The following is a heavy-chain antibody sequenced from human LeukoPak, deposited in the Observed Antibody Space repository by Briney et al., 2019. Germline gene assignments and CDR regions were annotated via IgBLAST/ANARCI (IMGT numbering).Heavy chain of an antibody. CDR1: GGSISSGGYY. J-gene: IGHJ5*02. V-gene: IGHV4-31*03. CDR3: ARDGLMTGANWFDP. Sequence: SETLSLTCTVSGGSISSGGYYWSWIRQHPGKGLEWIGYIYYSGSTYYNPSLKSRVTISVDTSKNQFSLKLSSVTAADTAVYYCARDGLMTGANWFDPWDQGTLVTVSS. CDR2: IYYSGST.